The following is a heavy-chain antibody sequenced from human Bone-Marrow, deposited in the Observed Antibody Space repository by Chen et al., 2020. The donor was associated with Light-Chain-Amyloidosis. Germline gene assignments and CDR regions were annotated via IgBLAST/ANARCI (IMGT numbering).Heavy chain of an antibody. Sequence: QVQLVESGGGVVQPGRSLRRSCAASGFTFSSYARHWVRQAPGKGLEWVAGISYDESNIYYADSVTGRFTIARDNSKNTLYLQMNSLRAEDTAVYYCARVNWGGMLDYWGQGTLVTVSS. J-gene: IGHJ4*02. CDR3: ARVNWGGMLDY. CDR1: GFTFSSYA. V-gene: IGHV3-30*01. CDR2: ISYDESNI. D-gene: IGHD7-27*01.